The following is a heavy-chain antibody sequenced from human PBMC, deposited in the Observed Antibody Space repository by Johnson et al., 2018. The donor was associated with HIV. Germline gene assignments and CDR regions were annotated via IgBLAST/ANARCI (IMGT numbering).Heavy chain of an antibody. Sequence: VQLVESGGDLVNPGGSLRLSCAASGFTFSNAWMSWVRQAPGKGLEWVSVIYSGGSTYYADSVKGRFTISRDNSKNTLYLQMRSLRADDTAVYYCASDYGGTKDAFDIWGQGTMVTVSS. CDR3: ASDYGGTKDAFDI. CDR1: GFTFSNAW. CDR2: IYSGGST. V-gene: IGHV3-66*01. D-gene: IGHD3-10*01. J-gene: IGHJ3*02.